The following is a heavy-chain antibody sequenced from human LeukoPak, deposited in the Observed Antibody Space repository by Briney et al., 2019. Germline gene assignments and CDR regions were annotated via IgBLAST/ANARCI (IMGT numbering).Heavy chain of an antibody. V-gene: IGHV4-30-2*01. CDR2: TCHSGST. Sequence: SETLSLTCTVSGGSISSGGYYGGGIGQPPGKGREWIGNTCHSGSTYYNPSLKSRVTISVDRSKNQFSLKLSSVTAADTAVYYCARVGPRIAAADHGAFDIWGQGTMVTVSS. D-gene: IGHD6-13*01. CDR3: ARVGPRIAAADHGAFDI. CDR1: GGSISSGGYY. J-gene: IGHJ3*02.